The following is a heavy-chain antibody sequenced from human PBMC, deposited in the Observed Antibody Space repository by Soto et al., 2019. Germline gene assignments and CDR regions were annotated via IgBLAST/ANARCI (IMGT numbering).Heavy chain of an antibody. CDR1: GFTFSNAG. J-gene: IGHJ4*02. D-gene: IGHD2-15*01. Sequence: PGGSLRLSCAASGFTFSNAGMSWVRQAPGKGLEWVGRIKSKTDGGTTDYAAPVKGRFTISRDDSKNTLYLQMNSLKTEDTAVYYCTTEVCSGGSCYFALENYFDYWGQGTLVTVSS. CDR3: TTEVCSGGSCYFALENYFDY. V-gene: IGHV3-15*01. CDR2: IKSKTDGGTT.